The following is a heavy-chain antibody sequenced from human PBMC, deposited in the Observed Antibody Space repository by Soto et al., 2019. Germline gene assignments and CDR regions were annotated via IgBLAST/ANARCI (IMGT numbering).Heavy chain of an antibody. CDR1: GFTFSSYA. D-gene: IGHD6-13*01. CDR3: AKGVRGSSWYYYYGMDV. V-gene: IGHV3-23*01. CDR2: ISGSGGST. J-gene: IGHJ6*02. Sequence: GGSLRLSCAASGFTFSSYAMSWVRQAPGKGLEWVSAISGSGGSTYYADSVKGRFTISRDNSKNTLYLQMNSLRAEDTAVYYCAKGVRGSSWYYYYGMDVWGQGTTVTVSS.